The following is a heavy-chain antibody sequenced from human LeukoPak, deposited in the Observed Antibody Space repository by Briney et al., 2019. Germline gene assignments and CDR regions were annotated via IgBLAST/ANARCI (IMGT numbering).Heavy chain of an antibody. CDR3: ARGSYGSGSYYPWDY. CDR1: GDSINSSGYY. D-gene: IGHD3-10*01. J-gene: IGHJ4*02. CDR2: IYYSGST. V-gene: IGHV4-39*01. Sequence: SETLSLTCTVSGDSINSSGYYWGWIRQPPGKGLEWIGSIYYSGSTYYNPSLKSRVTISVDTSKNQFSLKLNSVTAADTAVYYCARGSYGSGSYYPWDYWGQGTLVTVSS.